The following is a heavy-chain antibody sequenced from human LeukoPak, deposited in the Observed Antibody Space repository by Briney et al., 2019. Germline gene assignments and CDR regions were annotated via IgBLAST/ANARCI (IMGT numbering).Heavy chain of an antibody. J-gene: IGHJ4*02. CDR2: IYYSGST. V-gene: IGHV4-59*01. CDR1: GDSIRSYY. Sequence: SETLSLTCTVSGDSIRSYYWSWIRQPPGEGLEWIGYIYYSGSTNYKSSLKSRVTISVDRTKNQLSLKLNSVTAADTAVYYCARSLAEAAIGPGFDYWGQGTVVTVSS. CDR3: ARSLAEAAIGPGFDY. D-gene: IGHD6-13*01.